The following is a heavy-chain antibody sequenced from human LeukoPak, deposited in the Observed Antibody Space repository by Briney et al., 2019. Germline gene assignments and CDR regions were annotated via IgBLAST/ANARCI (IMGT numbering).Heavy chain of an antibody. CDR1: GFTFSSYS. Sequence: PGGSLRLSCAASGFTFSSYSMHWVRRAPGKGVGWVAVISSDGSNKYDADSVKGRFTISRDNSKNTLYMQMHSLRIEDTAVYYCARGGSYPWELTPLQYWGQGTLVTVSS. CDR3: ARGGSYPWELTPLQY. D-gene: IGHD1-26*01. V-gene: IGHV3-30*04. J-gene: IGHJ1*01. CDR2: ISSDGSNK.